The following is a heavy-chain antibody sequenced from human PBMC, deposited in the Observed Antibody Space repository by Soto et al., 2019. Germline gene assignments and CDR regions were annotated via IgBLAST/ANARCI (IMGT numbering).Heavy chain of an antibody. J-gene: IGHJ6*03. V-gene: IGHV3-74*01. Sequence: GGSLRLSCAASGFTFSSYWMHLVRQAPGKELVWVSRINSDGSSTSYADSVKGRFTIYRDNAKNKLYLQMNSLRAEDTAVYYCARVGSSSWFPNDYYYYYMDVWGKGTTVTVSS. CDR1: GFTFSSYW. D-gene: IGHD6-13*01. CDR2: INSDGSST. CDR3: ARVGSSSWFPNDYYYYYMDV.